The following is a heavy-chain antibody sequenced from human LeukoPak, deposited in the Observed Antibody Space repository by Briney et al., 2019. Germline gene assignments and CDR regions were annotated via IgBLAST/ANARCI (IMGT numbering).Heavy chain of an antibody. J-gene: IGHJ4*02. CDR3: ARDRLERDYYGSGFDY. V-gene: IGHV3-30-3*01. Sequence: ESGGSLRLSCAASGFTFSSYAMHWVRQAPGKGLEWVAVISYDGSNKYYADSVKGRFTISRDNSKNTLYLQMNSLRAEDTAVYYCARDRLERDYYGSGFDYWGQGTLVTVSS. CDR2: ISYDGSNK. CDR1: GFTFSSYA. D-gene: IGHD3-10*01.